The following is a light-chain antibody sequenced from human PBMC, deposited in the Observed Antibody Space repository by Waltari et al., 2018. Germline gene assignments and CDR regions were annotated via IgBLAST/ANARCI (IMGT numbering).Light chain of an antibody. CDR3: MQALQTPGT. Sequence: DIVMTQSPLSLPVTPGEPASISCRPSESLLDGRGYNFLDWYLQKPGQSPQLLIYLGSNRASGVPDRFSGSGSGTDFTLKISRVEPEDVGVYYCMQALQTPGTFGGGTKVEIK. CDR2: LGS. V-gene: IGKV2-28*01. J-gene: IGKJ4*01. CDR1: ESLLDGRGYNF.